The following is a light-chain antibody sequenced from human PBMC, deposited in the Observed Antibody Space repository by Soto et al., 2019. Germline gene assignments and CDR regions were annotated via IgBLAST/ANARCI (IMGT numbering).Light chain of an antibody. V-gene: IGKV3-20*01. J-gene: IGKJ1*01. CDR2: AAS. Sequence: EIALTQSPGTLSLSPGERATLSCRASQSDTANYLAWYQQKPGQAPRLLIYAASIGATGIPDRFSGSGSGTDFTLTISRLEPEDSAVYYCLQYGIPLWTFGQGTKVEIK. CDR3: LQYGIPLWT. CDR1: QSDTANY.